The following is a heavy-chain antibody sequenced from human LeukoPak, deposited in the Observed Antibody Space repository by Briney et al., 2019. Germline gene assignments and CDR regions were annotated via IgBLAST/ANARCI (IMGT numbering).Heavy chain of an antibody. CDR1: GYTFTSYA. CDR3: ARGHMVRGVFDY. D-gene: IGHD3-10*01. V-gene: IGHV1-3*01. J-gene: IGHJ4*02. Sequence: ASVKVSCKASGYTFTSYAMHWVRQAPGQRLEWMGWINAGNGNTKYSQKFQGRVTITRDTSASTAYMELSSLRSEDTAVYYCARGHMVRGVFDYWGQGTLVTVSS. CDR2: INAGNGNT.